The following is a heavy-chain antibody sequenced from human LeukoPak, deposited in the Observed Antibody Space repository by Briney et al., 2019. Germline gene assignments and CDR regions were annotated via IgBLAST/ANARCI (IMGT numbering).Heavy chain of an antibody. D-gene: IGHD6-13*01. J-gene: IGHJ6*02. CDR3: AKMSSSWTYYYGMDV. V-gene: IGHV3-23*01. Sequence: GGSLRLSCAASGFTFSSYAMIWVRQAPGKGLEWVSGTNDSGGSTYYADSVKGRFTISRDNSKNTLYLQMNSLRAEDTAVYYCAKMSSSWTYYYGMDVWGQGTAVTVSS. CDR2: TNDSGGST. CDR1: GFTFSSYA.